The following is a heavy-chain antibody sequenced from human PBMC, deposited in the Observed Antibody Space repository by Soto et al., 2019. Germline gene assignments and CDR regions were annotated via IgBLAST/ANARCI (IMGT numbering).Heavy chain of an antibody. Sequence: QVHLVESGGGVVQPGRSLRLSCVASGFTFSRYAMHWVRQAPGKGLEWVAVISYDGSNKYYADSVKGRYSISRDNSKNTLYLQMSSLRADDTAVYYGATEMQQLVDCLDYWGQGTLVTVSS. CDR2: ISYDGSNK. D-gene: IGHD6-13*01. CDR3: ATEMQQLVDCLDY. J-gene: IGHJ4*02. CDR1: GFTFSRYA. V-gene: IGHV3-30-3*01.